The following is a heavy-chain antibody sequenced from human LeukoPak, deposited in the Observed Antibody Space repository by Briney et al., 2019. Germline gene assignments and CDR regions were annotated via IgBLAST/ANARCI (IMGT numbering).Heavy chain of an antibody. CDR2: INWNGGST. Sequence: GGSLRLSCAASGFTFDDYGMSWVRQAPGKGLEWVSGINWNGGSTGYADSVKGRFTISRDNAKNSLYLQMNSLRAEDTAVYYCARDGDYYDSSGYYSQLFFDYWGQGTLVTVSS. J-gene: IGHJ4*02. CDR3: ARDGDYYDSSGYYSQLFFDY. D-gene: IGHD3-22*01. CDR1: GFTFDDYG. V-gene: IGHV3-20*04.